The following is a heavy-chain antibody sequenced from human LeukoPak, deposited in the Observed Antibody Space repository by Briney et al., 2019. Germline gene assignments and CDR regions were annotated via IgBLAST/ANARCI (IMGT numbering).Heavy chain of an antibody. CDR3: ARVPTGGAAAGQYYFDY. V-gene: IGHV1-18*01. D-gene: IGHD6-13*01. CDR2: INPYIDDK. Sequence: ASVTVSSKASGYSLITGPMSWVRQAPGRGLEWMGWINPYIDDKHSAPKFQGRVTLTTDTSTNTAYMELRDLTSDDTAMYFCARVPTGGAAAGQYYFDYWGQGTLVTVSS. J-gene: IGHJ4*02. CDR1: GYSLITGP.